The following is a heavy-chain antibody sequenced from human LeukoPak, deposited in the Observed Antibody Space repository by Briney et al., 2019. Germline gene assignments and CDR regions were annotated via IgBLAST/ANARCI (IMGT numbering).Heavy chain of an antibody. Sequence: PSETLSLTCTVSGGSISSYYWSWIRQPPGKGLEWIGYVYYSGSTNYNPSLKSRVTISVDTSKHQSSLKLSSVTAADTAVYYCARACYYDSSGYYFLDYWGQGTLVTVSS. J-gene: IGHJ4*02. V-gene: IGHV4-59*01. CDR1: GGSISSYY. D-gene: IGHD3-22*01. CDR3: ARACYYDSSGYYFLDY. CDR2: VYYSGST.